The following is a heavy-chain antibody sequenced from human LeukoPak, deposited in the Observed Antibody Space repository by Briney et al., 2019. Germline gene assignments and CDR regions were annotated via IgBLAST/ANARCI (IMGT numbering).Heavy chain of an antibody. CDR1: GGSISSGDYY. CDR2: IYYNGST. Sequence: SQTLSLTCTVSGGSISSGDYYWSWIRQPPGKGLEWIGYIYYNGSTYYNPSLKSRVTISVDTSKNQFSLKLSSVTAADTAVYYCASSIVVVPAAIRRWGQGTLVTVSS. D-gene: IGHD2-2*02. V-gene: IGHV4-30-4*08. J-gene: IGHJ4*02. CDR3: ASSIVVVPAAIRR.